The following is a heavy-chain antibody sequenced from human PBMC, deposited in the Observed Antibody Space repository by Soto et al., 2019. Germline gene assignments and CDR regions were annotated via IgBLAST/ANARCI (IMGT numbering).Heavy chain of an antibody. Sequence: QVQLVQSGDEVRKPGSSVKVSCKASGYIFVNYGIAWVRQAPGQGLEWTGWISPYSGNTHYASKVQRRLTRATDTSTRTAYMALGSLTSDDTAVYYCAMVDNYVTPTPQDVWGQGTTLTVSS. D-gene: IGHD3-16*01. CDR2: ISPYSGNT. CDR1: GYIFVNYG. J-gene: IGHJ6*02. V-gene: IGHV1-18*01. CDR3: AMVDNYVTPTPQDV.